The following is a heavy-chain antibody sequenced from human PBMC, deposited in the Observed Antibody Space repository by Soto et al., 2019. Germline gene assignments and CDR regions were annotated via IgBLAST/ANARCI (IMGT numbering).Heavy chain of an antibody. CDR2: MNPNSGNT. D-gene: IGHD3-10*01. CDR3: AKRYYDSGSYSPGLEY. J-gene: IGHJ4*02. CDR1: GFTFTNYD. Sequence: ASVKVSCKASGFTFTNYDINWVRQATGQGLQWLGWMNPNSGNTGYAQKFQGRVTLTRNTSISTVYMELSSLTSEDTAVYYCAKRYYDSGSYSPGLEYWGQGTLVTVSS. V-gene: IGHV1-8*01.